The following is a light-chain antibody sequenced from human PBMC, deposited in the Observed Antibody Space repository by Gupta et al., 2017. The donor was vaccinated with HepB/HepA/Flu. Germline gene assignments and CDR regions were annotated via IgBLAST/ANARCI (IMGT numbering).Light chain of an antibody. CDR3: AAWYDSLNGQV. V-gene: IGLV1-44*01. Sequence: QSVLTQPPSASGTPGQRVTIPCSGSSSNIGSNTVNWYQQLPGTAPKLLFYSNNQRPSGVPDRFSGSKSGTSASLAISGLQSDDEADYYCAAWYDSLNGQVFGTGTKVTVL. CDR2: SNN. J-gene: IGLJ1*01. CDR1: SSNIGSNT.